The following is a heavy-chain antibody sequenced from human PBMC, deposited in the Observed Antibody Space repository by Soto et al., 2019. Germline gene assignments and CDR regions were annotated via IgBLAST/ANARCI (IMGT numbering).Heavy chain of an antibody. CDR1: GGTFSSYA. J-gene: IGHJ4*02. D-gene: IGHD3-9*01. V-gene: IGHV1-69*13. Sequence: SVKVSCKASGGTFSSYAISWVRQAPGQGLEWMGGIIPILGTANYAQKFQGRVTITADESTSTAYMELSSLRSEDTAVYYCARERFDILTGYYKAGYFDYWGQGTLVTVSS. CDR3: ARERFDILTGYYKAGYFDY. CDR2: IIPILGTA.